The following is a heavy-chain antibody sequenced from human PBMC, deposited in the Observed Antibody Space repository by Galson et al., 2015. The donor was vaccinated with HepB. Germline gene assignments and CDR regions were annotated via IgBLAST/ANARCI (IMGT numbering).Heavy chain of an antibody. Sequence: SLRLSCAASGFTFSSYAMHWVRQAPGKGLEWVAVISYDGSNKYYVDSVKGRFTISRDNSKSTLFLQMNSLRPEDTAVYYCARDRRAYSSSYLPWFDPWGQGTLVAVSS. D-gene: IGHD6-13*01. V-gene: IGHV3-30*04. J-gene: IGHJ5*02. CDR2: ISYDGSNK. CDR1: GFTFSSYA. CDR3: ARDRRAYSSSYLPWFDP.